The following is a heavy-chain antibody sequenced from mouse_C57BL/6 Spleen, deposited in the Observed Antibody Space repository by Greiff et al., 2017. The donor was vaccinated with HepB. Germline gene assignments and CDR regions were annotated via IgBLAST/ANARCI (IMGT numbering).Heavy chain of an antibody. V-gene: IGHV1-82*01. CDR2: IYPGDGDT. J-gene: IGHJ4*01. Sequence: VMLVESGPELVKPGASVKISCKASGYAFSSSWINWVKQRPGKGLEWIGRIYPGDGDTNYNGKFKGKATLTADKSSSTAYMQLSSLTSEDSAVYFCARSQYSNFAMDYWGQGTSVTVSS. D-gene: IGHD2-5*01. CDR3: ARSQYSNFAMDY. CDR1: GYAFSSSW.